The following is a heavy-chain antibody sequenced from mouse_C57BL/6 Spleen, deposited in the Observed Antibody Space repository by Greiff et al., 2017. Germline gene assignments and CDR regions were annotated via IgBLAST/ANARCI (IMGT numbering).Heavy chain of an antibody. Sequence: QVQLKQPGAELVRPGTSVKLSCTASGYTFTSYWMHWVKQRPGQGLEWIGVIDPSDSYTNYNQKFKGKATLTVDTSSSTAYLQLSSLTSEDSAVYYCARSRYDYPFAYWGQGTLVTVSA. V-gene: IGHV1-59*01. CDR2: IDPSDSYT. D-gene: IGHD2-4*01. J-gene: IGHJ3*01. CDR1: GYTFTSYW. CDR3: ARSRYDYPFAY.